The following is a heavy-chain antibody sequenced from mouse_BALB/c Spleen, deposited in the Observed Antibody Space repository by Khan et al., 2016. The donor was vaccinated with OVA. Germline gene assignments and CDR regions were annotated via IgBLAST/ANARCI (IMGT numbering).Heavy chain of an antibody. CDR1: GFNIKDYY. D-gene: IGHD2-3*01. J-gene: IGHJ3*01. V-gene: IGHV14-1*02. CDR3: ARDGYSPWFAY. CDR2: IDPENGDT. Sequence: VRLQQSGAELVRPGALVKLSCKASGFNIKDYYMHWVKQRPEQGLVWIGRIDPENGDTIYDPKFQGKASITSDTSSKTAYLQLSSLTSEDTAVYYCARDGYSPWFAYWGQGTLVTVSA.